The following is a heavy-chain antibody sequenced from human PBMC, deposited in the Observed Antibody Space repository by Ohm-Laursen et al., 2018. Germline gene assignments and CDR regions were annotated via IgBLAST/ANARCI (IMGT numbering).Heavy chain of an antibody. CDR3: ARGTVVIGAFDI. CDR2: IGTAGDT. D-gene: IGHD4-23*01. J-gene: IGHJ3*02. V-gene: IGHV3-13*01. CDR1: GFTFTTYD. Sequence: SLRLSCAASGFTFTTYDMHWVRQATGKGLEWVSAIGTAGDTYYPGSVKGRFTISRENAKNSLYLQMNSLRAGDTAVYYCARGTVVIGAFDIWGQGTMVTVSS.